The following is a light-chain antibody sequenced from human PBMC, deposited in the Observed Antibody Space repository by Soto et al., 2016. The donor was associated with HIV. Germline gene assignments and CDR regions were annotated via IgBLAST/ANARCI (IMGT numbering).Light chain of an antibody. CDR1: NIGVKS. CDR2: DDS. V-gene: IGLV3-21*03. J-gene: IGLJ3*02. CDR3: QVWDSTTDHPWV. Sequence: SYELTQPPSVSVAPGKTARLTCGGNNIGVKSVHWYQQKPGQAPVLVVYDDSDRPSGIPERFSGSNSGNTATLTISRVDAGDEADYYCQVWDSTTDHPWVFGGGTKLTVL.